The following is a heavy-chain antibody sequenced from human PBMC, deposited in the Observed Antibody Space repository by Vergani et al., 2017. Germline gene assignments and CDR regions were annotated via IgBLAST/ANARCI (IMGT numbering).Heavy chain of an antibody. CDR1: GYSFTSYW. V-gene: IGHV5-51*01. CDR3: ARDLDILTGYHDAFDI. J-gene: IGHJ3*02. D-gene: IGHD3-9*01. CDR2: IYPGDSDT. Sequence: EVQLVQSGAEVKTPGESLKISCKGSGYSFTSYWIGWVRQMPGKGLEWMGIIYPGDSDTRYSPSFQGQVTISADKSISTAYLQWSSLKASDTAMYYCARDLDILTGYHDAFDIWGQGTMVTVSS.